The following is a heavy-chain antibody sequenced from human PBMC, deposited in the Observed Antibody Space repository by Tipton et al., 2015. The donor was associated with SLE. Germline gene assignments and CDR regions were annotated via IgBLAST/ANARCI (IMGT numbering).Heavy chain of an antibody. CDR1: GGSISSGYY. CDR3: ARGIVVVPAAIPVYMDV. J-gene: IGHJ6*03. Sequence: TLSLTCAVSGGSISSGYYWGWIRQPPGKGLEWIGSIYHSGSTYYNPSLKSRVTISVDTSKNQFSLKLSSVTAADTAVYYCARGIVVVPAAIPVYMDVWGKGTTVTVSS. V-gene: IGHV4-38-2*01. CDR2: IYHSGST. D-gene: IGHD2-2*02.